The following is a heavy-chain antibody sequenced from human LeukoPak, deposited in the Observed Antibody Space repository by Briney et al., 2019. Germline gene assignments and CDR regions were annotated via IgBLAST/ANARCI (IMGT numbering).Heavy chain of an antibody. J-gene: IGHJ6*03. D-gene: IGHD2-21*02. CDR2: IYYSGST. V-gene: IGHV4-59*01. CDR1: GGSISSYY. CDR3: ARGDLRYYYYYMDV. Sequence: PSETLSLTCTVSGGSISSYYWSWIRQPPGKGLEWIGYIYYSGSTNYNPSLKSRVTISVDTSKNQFSLQLSSVTAADKAVYYCARGDLRYYYYYMDVWGKGTTVTISS.